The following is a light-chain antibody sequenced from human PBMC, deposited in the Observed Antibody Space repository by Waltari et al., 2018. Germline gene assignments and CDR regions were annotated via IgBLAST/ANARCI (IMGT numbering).Light chain of an antibody. CDR2: GKK. Sequence: SSELTQDPAVSVALGQTVRITCQGDILRVYYPNWCQQKPGQAPLLVIYGKKNRPSGSPDRFSASTSGSTASLTITGAQAEDEAHYYCSSRDSSGDVIFGGGTKLTVL. CDR1: ILRVYY. V-gene: IGLV3-19*01. CDR3: SSRDSSGDVI. J-gene: IGLJ2*01.